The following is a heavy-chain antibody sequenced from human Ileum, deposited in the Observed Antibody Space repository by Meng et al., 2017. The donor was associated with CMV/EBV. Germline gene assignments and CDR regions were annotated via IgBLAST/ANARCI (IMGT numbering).Heavy chain of an antibody. J-gene: IGHJ4*02. V-gene: IGHV3-66*02. CDR2: IYSGQST. D-gene: IGHD3-10*01. Sequence: GESLKISCAASGFGVSGNYMSWVRQAPGKGLEWVSVIYSGQSTNYRESVKGRFNISRDSTKNTLYLQINGLRPEDTAVYYCAKLGFGERTFDFWGLGKLVTVSS. CDR1: GFGVSGNY. CDR3: AKLGFGERTFDF.